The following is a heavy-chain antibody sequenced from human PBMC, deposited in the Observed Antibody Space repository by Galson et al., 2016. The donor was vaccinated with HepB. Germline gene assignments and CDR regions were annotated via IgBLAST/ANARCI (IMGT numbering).Heavy chain of an antibody. Sequence: SLRLSCAASGFTFSGFAMHWVRQAPGKGLEWVAIIWFDGSNKYSADSVKGRFTISRDNSENTLYLQMSSLRAEDTAVYYCAKRITVAGTLDYWGQGTLVTVSS. CDR3: AKRITVAGTLDY. J-gene: IGHJ4*02. CDR2: IWFDGSNK. D-gene: IGHD6-19*01. V-gene: IGHV3-33*06. CDR1: GFTFSGFA.